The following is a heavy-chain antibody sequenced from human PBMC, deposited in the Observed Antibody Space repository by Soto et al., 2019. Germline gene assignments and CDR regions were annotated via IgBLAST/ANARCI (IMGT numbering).Heavy chain of an antibody. J-gene: IGHJ5*02. CDR2: IYYSGST. CDR3: ARLVPAAHGGDWFDP. V-gene: IGHV4-30-4*01. D-gene: IGHD2-2*01. Sequence: QVQLQESGPGLVKPSQTLSLTCTVSGGSISSGDYYWSWIRQPPGKGLEWIGYIYYSGSTYYNPSLKIRVTISVDTSKNQFSLKLSSVTAADTAVYYCARLVPAAHGGDWFDPWGQGTLVTVSS. CDR1: GGSISSGDYY.